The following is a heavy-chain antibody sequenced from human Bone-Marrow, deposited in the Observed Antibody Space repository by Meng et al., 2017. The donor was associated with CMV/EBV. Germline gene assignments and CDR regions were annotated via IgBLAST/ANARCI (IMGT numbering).Heavy chain of an antibody. J-gene: IGHJ6*02. CDR1: GYSFTNYW. CDR3: ARRLGMGDYYYYGMDV. Sequence: GGSLRLSCKGSGYSFTNYWIGWVRQMPGKGLEWMGIIYPGDSDTRYSPSFQGQVTISADKSISTAYLQWSSLKASDTAMYFCARRLGMGDYYYYGMDVWGQGTTVTVSS. V-gene: IGHV5-51*01. D-gene: IGHD7-27*01. CDR2: IYPGDSDT.